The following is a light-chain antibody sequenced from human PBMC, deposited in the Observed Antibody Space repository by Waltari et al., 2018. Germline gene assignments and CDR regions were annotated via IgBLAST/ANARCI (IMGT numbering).Light chain of an antibody. V-gene: IGKV3-15*01. CDR1: LSIDDS. CDR3: QQYNQWPLT. CDR2: GAS. J-gene: IGKJ4*01. Sequence: EIVMTQSPATLSVSRGGSATLSCRASLSIDDSLAWYQQKPGQPPRLLIHGASTRDTGFPVRFSGSGSGTAFTLTITGLQSEDFAVYSCQQYNQWPLTFGRGTKVEIK.